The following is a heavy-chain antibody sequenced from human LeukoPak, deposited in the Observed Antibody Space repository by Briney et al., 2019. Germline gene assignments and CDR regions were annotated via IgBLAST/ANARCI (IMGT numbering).Heavy chain of an antibody. J-gene: IGHJ6*03. CDR2: IYYSGST. CDR3: ARDSIRLSSYYYYMDV. Sequence: PSETLSLTCTVSGGSISSYYWSWIRQPPGKGLEWIGYIYYSGSTNYNPSLKSRVTISVDTSKNQFSLKLSSVTAADTAVYYCARDSIRLSSYYYYMDVWGKGTTVTVSS. D-gene: IGHD3-16*02. V-gene: IGHV4-59*01. CDR1: GGSISSYY.